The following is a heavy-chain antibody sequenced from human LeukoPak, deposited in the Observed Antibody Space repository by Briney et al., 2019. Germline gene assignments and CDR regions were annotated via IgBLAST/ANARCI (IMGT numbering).Heavy chain of an antibody. Sequence: GGSLRLSCVASGFTLSNYVMSWVHQAPGKGLEWVSGVSGGGFDTYYTDSVKGRFTISRDNSKNMVYLQMNSLRAEDTAVYYCTRRAGGNLYDLDNWGQGTLVTVSS. CDR3: TRRAGGNLYDLDN. D-gene: IGHD2-8*02. V-gene: IGHV3-23*01. CDR2: VSGGGFDT. J-gene: IGHJ4*02. CDR1: GFTLSNYV.